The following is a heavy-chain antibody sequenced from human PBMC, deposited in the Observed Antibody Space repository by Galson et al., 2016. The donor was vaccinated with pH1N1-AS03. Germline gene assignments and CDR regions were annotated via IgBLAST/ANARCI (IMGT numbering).Heavy chain of an antibody. Sequence: PALVKPPQTLTLTCTFSGFSLTTSAVGVVWIRQPPGKALEWLALIYWDDDKRYNSSLKSGLTITKDTSKNQVILTMTNMDPVDTATYYCARTAGWLPDFWGQGTLVTVSS. D-gene: IGHD3-9*01. CDR1: GFSLTTSAVG. CDR2: IYWDDDK. V-gene: IGHV2-5*02. CDR3: ARTAGWLPDF. J-gene: IGHJ4*02.